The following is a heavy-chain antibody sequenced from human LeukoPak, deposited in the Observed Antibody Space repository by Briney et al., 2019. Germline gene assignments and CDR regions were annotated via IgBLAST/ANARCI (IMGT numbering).Heavy chain of an antibody. CDR2: ISSSSSYI. J-gene: IGHJ3*02. Sequence: PGGSLRLSCAASGFTFSSYSMNWVRQAPGKGLEWVSSISSSSSYIYCADSVKGRFTISRDNAKNSLYLQMNSLRAEDTAVYYCARVGVPAAALRAFDIWGQGTMVTVSS. CDR3: ARVGVPAAALRAFDI. V-gene: IGHV3-21*01. CDR1: GFTFSSYS. D-gene: IGHD2-2*01.